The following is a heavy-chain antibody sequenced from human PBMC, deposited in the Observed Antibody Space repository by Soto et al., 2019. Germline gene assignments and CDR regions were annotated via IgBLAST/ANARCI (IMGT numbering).Heavy chain of an antibody. CDR2: ISAYNGNT. D-gene: IGHD6-19*01. J-gene: IGHJ6*02. V-gene: IGHV1-18*01. CDR3: ARVNRGSSGCYAGPYYYYGMDV. CDR1: GYTFTSYG. Sequence: QVQLVQSGAEVKKPGASVKVSCKASGYTFTSYGISWVRQAPGQGLEWMGWISAYNGNTNYAQKLQGRVTMTTDTSTSTAYMELRSLRSDDTAVYYCARVNRGSSGCYAGPYYYYGMDVWGQGTTVTVSS.